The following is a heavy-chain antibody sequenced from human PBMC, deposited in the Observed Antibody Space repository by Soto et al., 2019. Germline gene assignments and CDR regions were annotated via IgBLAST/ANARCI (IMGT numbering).Heavy chain of an antibody. J-gene: IGHJ6*02. CDR2: IYTSGST. CDR1: GGSISSYY. Sequence: PSETLSLTCTVSGGSISSYYWSWIRQPAGQGLEWIGRIYTSGSTNYNPSLKSRVTMSVDTSKNQFSLKLSSVTAADTAVYYCASGEVVVAATQYYYYYGMDVWGQGTTVTVSS. D-gene: IGHD2-15*01. V-gene: IGHV4-4*07. CDR3: ASGEVVVAATQYYYYYGMDV.